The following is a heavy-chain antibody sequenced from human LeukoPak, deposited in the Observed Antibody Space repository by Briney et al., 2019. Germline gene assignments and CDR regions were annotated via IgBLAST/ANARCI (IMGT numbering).Heavy chain of an antibody. CDR1: GGSISSSSYY. V-gene: IGHV4-39*07. J-gene: IGHJ3*02. CDR2: IYYSGST. Sequence: KSSETLSLTCTVSGGSISSSSYYWGWIRQPPGKGLEWIGYIYYSGSTYYNPSLKSRVTISVDTSKNQFSLKLSSVTAADTAVYYCARFLLPTQAFDIWGQGTMVTVSS. D-gene: IGHD2/OR15-2a*01. CDR3: ARFLLPTQAFDI.